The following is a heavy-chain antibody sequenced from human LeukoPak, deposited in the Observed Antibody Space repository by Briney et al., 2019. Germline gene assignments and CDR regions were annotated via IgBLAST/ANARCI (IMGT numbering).Heavy chain of an antibody. D-gene: IGHD1-1*01. CDR2: IRSDGSDT. V-gene: IGHV3-30*02. Sequence: GGSLRLSCAASTLTFSSFGMHWVRQAPGKGLEWVTFIRSDGSDTYYADSVKGRFTISRDNSMNTLYLQMNSLRPEDTAVYYCAKDKGVRYFDYWGQGTLVTVSS. CDR1: TLTFSSFG. CDR3: AKDKGVRYFDY. J-gene: IGHJ4*02.